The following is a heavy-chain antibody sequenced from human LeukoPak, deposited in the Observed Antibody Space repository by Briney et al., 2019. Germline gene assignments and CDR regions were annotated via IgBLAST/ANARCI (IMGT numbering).Heavy chain of an antibody. V-gene: IGHV3-30*18. D-gene: IGHD6-19*01. CDR1: GFTFSSYG. CDR2: ISYDGSNK. CDR3: AKDFSSGWTFDY. J-gene: IGHJ4*02. Sequence: GSLRLSCAASGFTFSSYGMHWVRQAPGKGLEWVAVISYDGSNKYYADSVKGRFTISRDNSKNTLYLQMNSLRAEDTAVYYCAKDFSSGWTFDYWGQGTLVTVSS.